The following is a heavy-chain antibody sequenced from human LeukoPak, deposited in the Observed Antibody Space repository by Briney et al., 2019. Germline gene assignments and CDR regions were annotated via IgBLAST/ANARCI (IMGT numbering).Heavy chain of an antibody. V-gene: IGHV4-38-2*02. Sequence: PSATLSFTCTASGYFISSGYYWGWLRQPPGKGLEWIGSIYHSGSTYYNPSLKSRVTISVDTSKNQFSLKLSSVTAADTAVYYWATGYCSSTSCPRDYYYYYMDVWGKGTTVTVSS. CDR2: IYHSGST. J-gene: IGHJ6*03. D-gene: IGHD2-2*01. CDR3: ATGYCSSTSCPRDYYYYYMDV. CDR1: GYFISSGYY.